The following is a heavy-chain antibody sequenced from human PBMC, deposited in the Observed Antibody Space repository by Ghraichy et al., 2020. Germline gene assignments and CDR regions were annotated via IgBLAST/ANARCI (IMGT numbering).Heavy chain of an antibody. J-gene: IGHJ4*02. Sequence: GGSLRLSCAASGFTFSSYDMHWVRQAPGKGLEWVAVIAYDGGKKYYADSVKGRFTISRDNSKNTLSLQMNSLRPEDTAVFYCARAMGRDSGYDFFFHYWGQGTLVTVSS. CDR3: ARAMGRDSGYDFFFHY. D-gene: IGHD5-12*01. CDR2: IAYDGGKK. CDR1: GFTFSSYD. V-gene: IGHV3-30-3*01.